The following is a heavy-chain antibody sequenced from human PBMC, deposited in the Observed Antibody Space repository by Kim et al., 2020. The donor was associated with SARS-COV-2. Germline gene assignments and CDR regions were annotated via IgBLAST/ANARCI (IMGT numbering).Heavy chain of an antibody. J-gene: IGHJ6*02. CDR3: ARGAAMRGYYDYGMDV. V-gene: IGHV1-46*01. Sequence: KFQGRVTMTRDTSTSTVYMELSSLRSEDTAVYYCARGAAMRGYYDYGMDVWGQGTTVTVSS. D-gene: IGHD2-2*01.